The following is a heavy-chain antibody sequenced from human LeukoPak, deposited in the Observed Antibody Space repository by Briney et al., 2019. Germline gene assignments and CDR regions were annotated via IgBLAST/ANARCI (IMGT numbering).Heavy chain of an antibody. Sequence: GGSLRLSCAASGFTFSSYSMNWVRQAPGKGLEWVSYISSSSNTIYYADSVKGRFTISRDNAKNSLYLQMDSLRAEDTAVYYCARDRSQEFDPWGQGTLVTVSS. D-gene: IGHD3-10*01. CDR3: ARDRSQEFDP. V-gene: IGHV3-48*01. CDR2: ISSSSNTI. CDR1: GFTFSSYS. J-gene: IGHJ5*02.